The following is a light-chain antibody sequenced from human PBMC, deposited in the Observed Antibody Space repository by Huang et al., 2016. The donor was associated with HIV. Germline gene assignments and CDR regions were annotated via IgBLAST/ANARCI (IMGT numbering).Light chain of an antibody. CDR3: HQYYDTPQT. CDR2: WAA. V-gene: IGKV4-1*01. Sequence: DIVVTQSPDSLALSLGGRAAINCTASQSVLKTSNNKNCLSWYQLKPGQPPKLLFYWAATRESGVPDRFSGSGSGTHFTLTIASLQAEDVAVYYCHQYYDTPQTFGQGTKVEVK. CDR1: QSVLKTSNNKNC. J-gene: IGKJ1*01.